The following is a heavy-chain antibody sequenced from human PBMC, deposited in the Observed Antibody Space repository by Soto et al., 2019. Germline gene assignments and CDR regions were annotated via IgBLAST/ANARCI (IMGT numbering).Heavy chain of an antibody. CDR1: GFKISSSS. J-gene: IGHJ6*02. CDR2: ISDSGGNT. CDR3: AWYDYDSSGYDGMDV. Sequence: EVQLVESGGGLVQPGGSLRLSCAAFGFKISSSSMNWVRQAPGRGLEWVAYISDSGGNTLYADSVKGRFTVSRDTAKNSLYLQMRGIRDEDGDVYYCAWYDYDSSGYDGMDVWGQGTTVTVSS. V-gene: IGHV3-48*02. D-gene: IGHD3-22*01.